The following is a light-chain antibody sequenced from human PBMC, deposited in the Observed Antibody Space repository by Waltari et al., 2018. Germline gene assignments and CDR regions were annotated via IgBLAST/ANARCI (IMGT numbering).Light chain of an antibody. CDR3: YSTDNSGHGV. CDR2: EDN. Sequence: SYELTQPPSVSMSPGQTARITCSGEALPKQFAYWFQQKSGQAPVLVMYEDNKRPSGIPQKFSGSSSGTVATLTISGAQLEDEADYYCYSTDNSGHGVFGGGTKVTVL. V-gene: IGLV3-10*01. CDR1: ALPKQF. J-gene: IGLJ3*02.